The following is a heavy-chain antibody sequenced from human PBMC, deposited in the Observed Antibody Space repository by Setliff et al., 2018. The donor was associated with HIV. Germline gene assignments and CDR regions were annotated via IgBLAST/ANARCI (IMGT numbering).Heavy chain of an antibody. CDR1: GDIPRHYG. CDR2: VIPVFGEP. Sequence: ASVKVSCKASGDIPRHYGFSWVRQAPGQGLEWVGSVIPVFGEPHYAQRFQGRVTITADRSSNTAYMEIMSLRSDDTATYYCGRGVLYGLSEYWGPGSLVTVSS. V-gene: IGHV1-69*13. CDR3: GRGVLYGLSEY. J-gene: IGHJ4*02. D-gene: IGHD3-10*01.